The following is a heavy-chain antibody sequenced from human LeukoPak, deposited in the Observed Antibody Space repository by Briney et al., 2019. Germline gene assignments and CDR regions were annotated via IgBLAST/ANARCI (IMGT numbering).Heavy chain of an antibody. J-gene: IGHJ4*02. Sequence: GESLKISCKASGYSFISYWIGWVRQMPGKGLEWMGMIFPGDSDTRYDPSFQGQVTISADKSISTAYLQWSSLKASDTAMYYCARRASSYYYFEYWGQGTLVTVSS. V-gene: IGHV5-51*01. CDR1: GYSFISYW. CDR2: IFPGDSDT. D-gene: IGHD6-13*01. CDR3: ARRASSYYYFEY.